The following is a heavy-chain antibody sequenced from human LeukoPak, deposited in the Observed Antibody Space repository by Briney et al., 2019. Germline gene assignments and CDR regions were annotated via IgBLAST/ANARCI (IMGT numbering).Heavy chain of an antibody. CDR3: ARIGGLIYDSSGYLFDY. Sequence: ASVKVSCKASGGTFSSYANSWVRQAPGQGLEWMGGIIPIFGTANYAQKFQGRVTITADKSTSTAYMELSSLRSEDTAVYYCARIGGLIYDSSGYLFDYWGQGTLVTVSS. V-gene: IGHV1-69*06. D-gene: IGHD3-22*01. CDR2: IIPIFGTA. CDR1: GGTFSSYA. J-gene: IGHJ4*02.